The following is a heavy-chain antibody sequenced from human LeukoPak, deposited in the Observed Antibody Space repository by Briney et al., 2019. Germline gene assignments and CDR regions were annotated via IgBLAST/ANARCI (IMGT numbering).Heavy chain of an antibody. Sequence: GGSLRPSCAASGFTFSSYAMSWVRLAPGKGRGWVSAISGSGGSTYYADSVKGRFTISRDNSKNTLYLQTNSLRAEDTAVYYCTHISSSWPDYWGQGTLVTVSS. V-gene: IGHV3-23*01. CDR3: THISSSWPDY. CDR2: ISGSGGST. J-gene: IGHJ4*02. CDR1: GFTFSSYA. D-gene: IGHD6-13*01.